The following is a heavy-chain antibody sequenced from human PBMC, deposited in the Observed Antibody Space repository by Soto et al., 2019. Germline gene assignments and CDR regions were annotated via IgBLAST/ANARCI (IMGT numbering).Heavy chain of an antibody. CDR1: GSTFTNYA. J-gene: IGHJ5*02. CDR2: INTGNGNT. V-gene: IGHV1-3*04. CDR3: ARDLTLYSGTYYGWFDP. Sequence: QVQLVQSGAEVKKPGASVKVSCKASGSTFTNYAMHWVRQAPGQRLEWMGWINTGNGNTRYSQNFQGRVTITRDTSATTAYMELGSLRSEDTALYYCARDLTLYSGTYYGWFDPWGQGTLVTVSS. D-gene: IGHD1-26*01.